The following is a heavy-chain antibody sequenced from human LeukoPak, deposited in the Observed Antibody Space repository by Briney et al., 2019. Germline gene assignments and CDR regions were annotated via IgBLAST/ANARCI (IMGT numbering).Heavy chain of an antibody. CDR1: GASISDYY. CDR3: ARDRGELYDY. J-gene: IGHJ4*02. Sequence: SETLSLTCTVSGASISDYYWSWIRQPAGKGLEWIGRISSSGNTNYNPSLKSRVTMSIDTSKNQFSLKLSSVTAADTAVYYCARDRGELYDYWGQGTLVTVSS. CDR2: ISSSGNT. D-gene: IGHD3-10*01. V-gene: IGHV4-4*07.